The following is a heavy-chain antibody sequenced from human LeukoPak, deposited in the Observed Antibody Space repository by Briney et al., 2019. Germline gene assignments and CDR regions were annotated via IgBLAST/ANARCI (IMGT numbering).Heavy chain of an antibody. D-gene: IGHD3-22*01. CDR1: GVTCSAYA. Sequence: AVGSLRLSCASTGVTCSAYASSWLRQAPGKGLEWVSVISGSGGSTYYADSVEGRFTISRDNSKNTLHLQMNSLRAEDTAAYYCAKRGYGSSGYYGYFDYWGQGTLVTVSS. J-gene: IGHJ4*02. CDR3: AKRGYGSSGYYGYFDY. V-gene: IGHV3-23*01. CDR2: ISGSGGST.